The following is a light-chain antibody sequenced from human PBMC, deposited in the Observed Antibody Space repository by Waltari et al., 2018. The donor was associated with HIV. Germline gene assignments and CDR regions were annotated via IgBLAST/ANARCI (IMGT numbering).Light chain of an antibody. CDR3: QSFDSSSVV. J-gene: IGLJ2*01. Sequence: NFMLTQPHSVSESPGKTVTTSCTRSSGSIASNYVQWFQQRPGSSPTTVIFEDNRRPSGVPDRFSGSIDMSSNSASLTISGLKTDDEADYYCQSFDSSSVVFGGGTKLTVL. CDR2: EDN. CDR1: SGSIASNY. V-gene: IGLV6-57*01.